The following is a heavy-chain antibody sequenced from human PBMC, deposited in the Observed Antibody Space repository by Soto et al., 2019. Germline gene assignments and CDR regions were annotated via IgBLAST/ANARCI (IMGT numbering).Heavy chain of an antibody. D-gene: IGHD2-15*01. CDR3: AKSLTVVSGFDY. CDR1: GFTFSSYA. CDR2: ISGSGGST. Sequence: EVQLLESGGGLVQPGGYLRLSCAASGFTFSSYAMSWVRQAPGKWLEWVSAISGSGGSTYYADSVKGRFTISRDNSKNTLYLQMNSLRAEDTAVYYCAKSLTVVSGFDYWGQGTLVTVSS. V-gene: IGHV3-23*01. J-gene: IGHJ4*02.